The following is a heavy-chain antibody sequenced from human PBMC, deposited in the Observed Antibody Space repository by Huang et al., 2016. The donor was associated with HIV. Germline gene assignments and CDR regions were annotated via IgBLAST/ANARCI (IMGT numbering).Heavy chain of an antibody. D-gene: IGHD3-16*01. CDR2: ISGDNVST. Sequence: QIHLVQSGPEVKQPGASVKVSGKASGSKFHIYEITGGRQTPGQGLEWMGWISGDNVSTRFAQKFQDRLTMTTDVSTSTAYLELRSLRLDDTAVYYCARTKGEFDFWGQGALVTVSS. CDR1: GSKFHIYE. J-gene: IGHJ4*02. CDR3: ARTKGEFDF. V-gene: IGHV1-18*04.